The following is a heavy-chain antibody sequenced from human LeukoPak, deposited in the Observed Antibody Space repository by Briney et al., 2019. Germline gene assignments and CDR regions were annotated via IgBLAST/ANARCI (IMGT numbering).Heavy chain of an antibody. CDR3: AREVLDTAMVTIDY. CDR2: INSDGSST. Sequence: GGSLRLSCAASGFTFSDYYMSWVRQAPGKGLVWVSRINSDGSSTSYADSVKGRFTISRDNAKNTLYLQMNSLRAEDTAVYYCAREVLDTAMVTIDYWGQGTLVTVSS. J-gene: IGHJ4*02. D-gene: IGHD5-18*01. CDR1: GFTFSDYY. V-gene: IGHV3-74*01.